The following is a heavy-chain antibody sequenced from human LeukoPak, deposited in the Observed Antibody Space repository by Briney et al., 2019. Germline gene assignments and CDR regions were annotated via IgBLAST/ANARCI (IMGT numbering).Heavy chain of an antibody. D-gene: IGHD4-23*01. J-gene: IGHJ6*03. V-gene: IGHV3-20*04. CDR3: VRDWHGGKWWDYYNYMNV. CDR2: INWIGGSI. CDR1: VFTFEDYG. Sequence: GGSLRLSCVASVFTFEDYGMSGVGQAPGKGGEGVSGINWIGGSIDYVDPAKGRYTISRDNAKKSLYLQMNSLAAEDTALYYCVRDWHGGKWWDYYNYMNVWGKGTTVTVSS.